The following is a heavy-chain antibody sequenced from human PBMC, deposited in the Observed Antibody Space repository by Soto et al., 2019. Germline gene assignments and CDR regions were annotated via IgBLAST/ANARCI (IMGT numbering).Heavy chain of an antibody. CDR1: GGSISNSSYY. D-gene: IGHD2-2*01. J-gene: IGHJ4*02. CDR2: IYYSGST. V-gene: IGHV4-39*01. Sequence: SLTCTVSGGSISNSSYYWGWIRQPPGKGLEWIGSIYYSGSTYYNPSLKSRVTISVDTSRNQFSLKLSSVTAADTAVYYCARRASWDYWGQGTLVTVSS. CDR3: ARRASWDY.